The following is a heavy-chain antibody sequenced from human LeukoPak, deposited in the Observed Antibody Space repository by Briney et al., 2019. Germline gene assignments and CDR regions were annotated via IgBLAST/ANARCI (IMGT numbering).Heavy chain of an antibody. CDR3: ARGAGWYQF. CDR2: IYYTGHT. V-gene: IGHV4-59*01. Sequence: SETLSLTCTLSGGSINSFYWSWIRQPPGKGLEWIGYIYYTGHTNYNPSLKSRVTISVDTSKNQFSLRLSSVTAADTAVYYCARGAGWYQFWGQGTLVTVSS. J-gene: IGHJ4*02. CDR1: GGSINSFY. D-gene: IGHD6-19*01.